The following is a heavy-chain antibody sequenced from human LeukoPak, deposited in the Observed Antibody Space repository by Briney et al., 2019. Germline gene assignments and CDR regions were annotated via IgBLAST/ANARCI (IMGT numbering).Heavy chain of an antibody. V-gene: IGHV3-74*01. Sequence: GGSLRLSCAASGFTFSTYWVHWARHAPGEGVVWVSRINSDGSSTSYADSVRGRFTISRDYAKNTLYLQMNSLRAEDTAVYYCARGGVYSTSAVDYWGQGTLVTVSS. D-gene: IGHD6-6*01. CDR2: INSDGSST. CDR3: ARGGVYSTSAVDY. J-gene: IGHJ4*02. CDR1: GFTFSTYW.